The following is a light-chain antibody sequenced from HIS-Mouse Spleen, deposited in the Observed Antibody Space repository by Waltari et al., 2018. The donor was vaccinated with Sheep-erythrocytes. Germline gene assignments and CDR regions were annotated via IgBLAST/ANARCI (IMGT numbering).Light chain of an antibody. J-gene: IGKJ2*01. V-gene: IGKV1-39*01. Sequence: DIQMTQSPSSLSASVGDRVTITCRASQSISSYLNWYQQKPGKAPKLLFYAASSLQSGVPSRFSGSGSGTDFTLTISSLQPEDFATYYCQHSYSTPYTFGQGTKLKIK. CDR3: QHSYSTPYT. CDR1: QSISSY. CDR2: AAS.